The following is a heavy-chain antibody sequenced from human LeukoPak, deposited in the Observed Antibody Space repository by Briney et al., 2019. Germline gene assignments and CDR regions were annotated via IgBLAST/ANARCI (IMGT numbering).Heavy chain of an antibody. CDR2: ISSSSSYI. V-gene: IGHV3-21*01. D-gene: IGHD6-13*01. Sequence: GGSLRLSCAASGFTFSSYSMNWVRQAPGKGLEWVSSISSSSSYIYYADSVKGRLTISRDNAKNSLYLQMNSLRAEDTAVYYCARGYSSSWHHYYYYMDVWGKGTTVTVSS. J-gene: IGHJ6*03. CDR3: ARGYSSSWHHYYYYMDV. CDR1: GFTFSSYS.